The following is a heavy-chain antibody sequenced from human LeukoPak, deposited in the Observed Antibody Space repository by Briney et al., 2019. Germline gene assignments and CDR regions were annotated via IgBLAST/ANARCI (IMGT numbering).Heavy chain of an antibody. CDR3: ARGVARSSKFHFSYYFDY. V-gene: IGHV4-39*07. Sequence: SETLSLTCTVSGGSISSSSNYWGWIRQPPGKGLEWIGSIYHSGSTYYSPSLKSRVTISVDTSKNQFSLKLSSVTAADTAVYYCARGVARSSKFHFSYYFDYWGQGTLVTVSS. D-gene: IGHD6-6*01. CDR1: GGSISSSSNY. CDR2: IYHSGST. J-gene: IGHJ4*02.